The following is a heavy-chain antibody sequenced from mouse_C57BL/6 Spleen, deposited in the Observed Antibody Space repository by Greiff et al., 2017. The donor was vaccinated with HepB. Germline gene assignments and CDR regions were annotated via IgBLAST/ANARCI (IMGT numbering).Heavy chain of an antibody. J-gene: IGHJ4*01. CDR3: ASGYGYGDAMDY. V-gene: IGHV1-82*01. Sequence: QVQLQQSGPELVKPGASVKISCKASGYAFSSSWMNWVKQRPGKGLEWIGRIYPGDGDTNYNGKFKGKATLTADKSSSTAYMQLSILTSEDSAVYFCASGYGYGDAMDYWGQGTSVTVSS. D-gene: IGHD2-2*01. CDR2: IYPGDGDT. CDR1: GYAFSSSW.